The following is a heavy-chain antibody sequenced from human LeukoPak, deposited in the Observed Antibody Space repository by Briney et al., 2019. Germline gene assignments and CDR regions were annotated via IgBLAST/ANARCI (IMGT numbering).Heavy chain of an antibody. CDR2: ISYDGSNK. D-gene: IGHD1-26*01. V-gene: IGHV3-30*04. CDR1: GFTFSSYA. Sequence: GGSLRLSCAASGFTFSSYAMHWVRQAPGKGLEWVAVISYDGSNKYYADSVKGRFTISRDNSKNTLYLQMNSLRAEDTAVYYCARSTTNYYYYMDVWGKGTTVTVSS. J-gene: IGHJ6*03. CDR3: ARSTTNYYYYMDV.